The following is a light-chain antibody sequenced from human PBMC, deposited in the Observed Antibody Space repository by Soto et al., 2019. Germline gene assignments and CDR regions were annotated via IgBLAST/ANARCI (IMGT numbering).Light chain of an antibody. J-gene: IGLJ3*02. Sequence: QSALTQPASVSGSPGQSITISCTGTTSDIGGYYYVSWYQKHPGKAPNLLIFDVSKRPSGVPDRFSGSKSGNTASLTISGLQAEDEADYYCCSYAGSHTMVFGEGTKLTVL. V-gene: IGLV2-11*01. CDR3: CSYAGSHTMV. CDR1: TSDIGGYYY. CDR2: DVS.